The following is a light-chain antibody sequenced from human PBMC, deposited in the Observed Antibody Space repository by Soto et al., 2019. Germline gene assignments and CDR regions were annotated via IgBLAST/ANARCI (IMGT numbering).Light chain of an antibody. CDR1: SSNIGGNT. V-gene: IGLV1-44*01. J-gene: IGLJ3*02. Sequence: QSVLTQPPSASGTPGQRVTISCSGSSSNIGGNTVNWYQQLPRTAPKLLIFSNNQRPSGVPDRFSGSKSGTSASLAISGLQSEDEADYYCASWDDSLNGWVFGGGTKLTVL. CDR3: ASWDDSLNGWV. CDR2: SNN.